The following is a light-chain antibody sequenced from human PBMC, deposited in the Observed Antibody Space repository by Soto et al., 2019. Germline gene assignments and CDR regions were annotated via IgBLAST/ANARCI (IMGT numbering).Light chain of an antibody. CDR1: SSDVGGYNY. V-gene: IGLV2-8*01. CDR2: EVN. Sequence: QSARTQPPSASVYPGQSVAISCTGTSSDVGGYNYVSWYQQHPGKAPKLMIYEVNKRPSGVPDRFSGSKSGNTASLTVSGLQAEDEADYYCSSYAGSNNFVFGTGTKVTVL. J-gene: IGLJ1*01. CDR3: SSYAGSNNFV.